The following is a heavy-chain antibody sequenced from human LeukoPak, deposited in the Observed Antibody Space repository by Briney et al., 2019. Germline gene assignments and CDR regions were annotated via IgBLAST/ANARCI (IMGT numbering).Heavy chain of an antibody. CDR3: ARERYSSSWSVINDWFDP. V-gene: IGHV1-18*01. D-gene: IGHD6-13*01. CDR2: ISAYNGNT. CDR1: GYTFTSYG. J-gene: IGHJ5*02. Sequence: ASVKVSCKASGYTFTSYGISWVRQAPGQGLEWMGWISAYNGNTNYAQKLQGRVTMTTDTSTGTAYMELRSLRSDDTAVYYCARERYSSSWSVINDWFDPWGQGTLVTVSS.